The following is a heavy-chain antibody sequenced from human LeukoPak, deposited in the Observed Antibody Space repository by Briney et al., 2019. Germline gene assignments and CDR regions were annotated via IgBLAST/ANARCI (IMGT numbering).Heavy chain of an antibody. CDR1: GYTLTELS. Sequence: ASVTVSCKVSGYTLTELSMHWVRQAPGKGLEWMGGFDPEDGETIYAQKFQGRVTMTEDTSTDTAYMELSSLRSEDTAVYYCATLGDCSSTSCYYWGQGTLVTVSS. CDR2: FDPEDGET. V-gene: IGHV1-24*01. D-gene: IGHD2-2*01. J-gene: IGHJ4*02. CDR3: ATLGDCSSTSCYY.